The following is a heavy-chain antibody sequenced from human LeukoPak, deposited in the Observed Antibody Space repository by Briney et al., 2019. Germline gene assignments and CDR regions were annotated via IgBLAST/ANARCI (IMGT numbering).Heavy chain of an antibody. CDR3: ARRLRYGRNFDY. Sequence: PSETLSLTCTVSGGSISSSSYYWGWIRQPPGKGLEWIGSIYYSGSTYYNPSLKSRVTISVDTSKNQFSLKLSSVTAADTAVYYCARRLRYGRNFDYWGQGTLVTVSS. J-gene: IGHJ4*02. V-gene: IGHV4-39*07. D-gene: IGHD3-10*01. CDR1: GGSISSSSYY. CDR2: IYYSGST.